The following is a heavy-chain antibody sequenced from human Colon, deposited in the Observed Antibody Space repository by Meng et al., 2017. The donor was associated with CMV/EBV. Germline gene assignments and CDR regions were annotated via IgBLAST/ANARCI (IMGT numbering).Heavy chain of an antibody. Sequence: QITLKESGPSLVKPQQTLTLTCTFSGFSFTTDIAGVGWTRQPPGKALEWLALIYWDDDTRYSPSLKTRLTITRDTSKNQVILTMTNMDPADTATYYCVHRSYSGQDDYWGQGALVTVSS. V-gene: IGHV2-5*02. J-gene: IGHJ4*02. CDR3: VHRSYSGQDDY. CDR2: IYWDDDT. D-gene: IGHD5-12*01. CDR1: GFSFTTDIAG.